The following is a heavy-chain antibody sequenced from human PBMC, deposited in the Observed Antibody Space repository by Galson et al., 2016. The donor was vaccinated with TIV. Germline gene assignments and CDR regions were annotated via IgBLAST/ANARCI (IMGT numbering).Heavy chain of an antibody. CDR1: GFTFSSYP. D-gene: IGHD1-1*01. CDR2: ISYDGSN. Sequence: SLRLSCAASGFTFSSYPMNWVRQAPGKGLEWVAVISYDGSNHADSVKGRFTISRDKSKNTLFLQMNSLRADDTAVYYCARTSTSYYFDYWGRGTLVTVSS. J-gene: IGHJ4*02. CDR3: ARTSTSYYFDY. V-gene: IGHV3-30-3*01.